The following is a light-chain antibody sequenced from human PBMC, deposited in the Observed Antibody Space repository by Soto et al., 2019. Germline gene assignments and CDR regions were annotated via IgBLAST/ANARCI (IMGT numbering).Light chain of an antibody. Sequence: DIQMTQSPSSLSASVGDRVTITCRASQGISNYLAWFQQKPGKAPKSLIYAASSLQSGVPSKFSGSGSLTNFTHTIRNRQPEDFRTYDCAPYRSYPFAFGNETKEDIK. V-gene: IGKV1-16*02. CDR1: QGISNY. CDR2: AAS. CDR3: APYRSYPFA. J-gene: IGKJ3*01.